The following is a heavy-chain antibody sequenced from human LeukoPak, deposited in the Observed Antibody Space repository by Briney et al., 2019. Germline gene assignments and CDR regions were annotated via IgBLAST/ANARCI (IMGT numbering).Heavy chain of an antibody. V-gene: IGHV1-3*01. Sequence: GASVRVSCKASGYTFTSYAIQWVRQAPGQKLEWMGWINAGNGNTKYSQKFQGRVTITGDTSASTAYMELSSLRSEDTAVYYCARGDRTGTFDYWGQGTLVTVSS. CDR1: GYTFTSYA. CDR3: ARGDRTGTFDY. CDR2: INAGNGNT. J-gene: IGHJ4*02. D-gene: IGHD1/OR15-1a*01.